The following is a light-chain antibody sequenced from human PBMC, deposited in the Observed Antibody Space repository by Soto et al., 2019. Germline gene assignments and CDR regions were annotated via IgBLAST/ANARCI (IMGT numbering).Light chain of an antibody. CDR3: QQFNSYPIT. V-gene: IGKV1-13*02. CDR1: QDIRGD. Sequence: AIQLTQSPSSLSASVGDRVTITCRASQDIRGDLAWYQQKPGKAPKILFYDVSTLESGVPSRFSGISSVTDFTLTISSLQPLDFATYYCQQFNSYPITFGHETLLYIK. CDR2: DVS. J-gene: IGKJ5*01.